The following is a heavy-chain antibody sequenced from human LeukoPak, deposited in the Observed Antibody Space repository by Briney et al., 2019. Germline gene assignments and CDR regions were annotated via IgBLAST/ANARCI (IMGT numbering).Heavy chain of an antibody. J-gene: IGHJ4*02. Sequence: GGSLRLSCAASGFTFSSYAMNWVRQAPGKGLEWVSFISGSGDTTYYADSVKGRFTISRDNPKNTLYLQLNSLRGEDTAVYYCAIVSFGIGARYWGQGTLVTVSS. D-gene: IGHD6-6*01. CDR3: AIVSFGIGARY. V-gene: IGHV3-23*01. CDR2: ISGSGDTT. CDR1: GFTFSSYA.